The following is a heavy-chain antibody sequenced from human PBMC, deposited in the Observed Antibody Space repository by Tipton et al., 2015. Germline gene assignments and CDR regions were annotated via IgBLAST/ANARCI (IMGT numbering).Heavy chain of an antibody. V-gene: IGHV3-7*02. D-gene: IGHD6-6*01. J-gene: IGHJ6*02. CDR2: IKQDGSEK. CDR3: CGPIQLGWGYYSYAMDV. Sequence: GSLRLSCAASGFIFTDYWMSWVRQAPGKGLEWVANIKQDGSEKYYADSVKGRFTISRDNSKNTLYLQMNSLRAEDTAVYYCCGPIQLGWGYYSYAMDVWGQVTTVTVSS. CDR1: GFIFTDYW.